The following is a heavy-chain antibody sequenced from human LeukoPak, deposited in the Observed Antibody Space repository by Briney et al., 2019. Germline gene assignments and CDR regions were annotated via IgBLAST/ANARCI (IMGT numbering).Heavy chain of an antibody. V-gene: IGHV1-69*13. CDR1: GDTFSSYA. CDR2: IIPIFGTA. D-gene: IGHD1-26*01. CDR3: ARGAPIVGAFRLAGYYFDY. Sequence: SVKVSCKASGDTFSSYAISWVRQAPGQGLEWMGGIIPIFGTANYAQKFQGRVTITADESTSTAYMELSSLRSEDTAVYYCARGAPIVGAFRLAGYYFDYWGQGTLVTVSS. J-gene: IGHJ4*02.